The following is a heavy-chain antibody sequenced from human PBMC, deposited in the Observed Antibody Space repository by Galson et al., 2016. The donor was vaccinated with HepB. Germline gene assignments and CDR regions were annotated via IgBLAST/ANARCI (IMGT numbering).Heavy chain of an antibody. D-gene: IGHD1-26*01. CDR3: ARQGGSYRGGFDY. Sequence: SETLSLTCTVSGGSISSTSYYWGWIRQPPGKRLEWIGSIYYSGSTYYNPSLKSRVTISVDTSKNQFSPKLSSVTAADTAVYYCARQGGSYRGGFDYWGQGTLVTVSS. CDR2: IYYSGST. V-gene: IGHV4-39*01. CDR1: GGSISSTSYY. J-gene: IGHJ4*02.